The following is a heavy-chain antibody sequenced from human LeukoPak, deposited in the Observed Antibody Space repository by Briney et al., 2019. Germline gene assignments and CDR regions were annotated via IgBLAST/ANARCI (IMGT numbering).Heavy chain of an antibody. CDR3: ARSIAGNYPRDY. D-gene: IGHD1-14*01. Sequence: MGWISAYNDNTNYAQKLQGRVTMTTDTSTSTAYMELRSLRSDDTAVYYCARSIAGNYPRDYWGQGTLVTVSS. CDR2: ISAYNDNT. J-gene: IGHJ4*02. V-gene: IGHV1-18*01.